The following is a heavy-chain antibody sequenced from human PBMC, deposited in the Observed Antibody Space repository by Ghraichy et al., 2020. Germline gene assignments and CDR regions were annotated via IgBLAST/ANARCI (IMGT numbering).Heavy chain of an antibody. D-gene: IGHD1-14*01. CDR1: GGSISSYY. V-gene: IGHV4-59*01. CDR3: AREPPDKPNWFDP. J-gene: IGHJ5*02. CDR2: IYYSGST. Sequence: SETLSLTCTVSGGSISSYYWSWIRQPPGKGLEWIGYIYYSGSTNYNPSLKSRVTISVDTSKNQFSLKLSSVTAADTAVYYCAREPPDKPNWFDPWGQGTLVTVSS.